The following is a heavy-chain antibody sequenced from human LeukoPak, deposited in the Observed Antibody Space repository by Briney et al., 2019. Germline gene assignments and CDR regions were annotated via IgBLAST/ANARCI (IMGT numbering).Heavy chain of an antibody. Sequence: PSETLSLTCTVSGYSISSGYYWGWIRQPPGKGLEWIGSIYHSGSTYYNPSLKSRVTISVDTSKNQFSLKLSSVTAADTAVYYCARQIASAGTAGFDFWGQGALVTVSS. V-gene: IGHV4-38-2*02. CDR3: ARQIASAGTAGFDF. CDR1: GYSISSGYY. D-gene: IGHD6-13*01. J-gene: IGHJ4*02. CDR2: IYHSGST.